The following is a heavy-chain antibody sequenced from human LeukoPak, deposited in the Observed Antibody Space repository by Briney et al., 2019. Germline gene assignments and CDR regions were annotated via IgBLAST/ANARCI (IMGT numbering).Heavy chain of an antibody. V-gene: IGHV4-59*01. Sequence: SETLSLTCTVPGGSISSYYWSWIRQPPGKGLEWIGYIYYSGSTNYNPSLKSRVTISVDTSKNQFSLKLSSVTAADTAVYYCARDGGKKIVATTNPHYYYYYGMDVWGQGTTVTVSS. J-gene: IGHJ6*02. CDR3: ARDGGKKIVATTNPHYYYYYGMDV. CDR1: GGSISSYY. CDR2: IYYSGST. D-gene: IGHD5-12*01.